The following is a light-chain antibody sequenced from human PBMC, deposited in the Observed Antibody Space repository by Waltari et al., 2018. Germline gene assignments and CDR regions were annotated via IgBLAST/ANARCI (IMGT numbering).Light chain of an antibody. CDR1: NSNIATNY. Sequence: QSVLTQPPSASGTPGQTVTISCSGSNSNIATNYVCWYQQVPETAPNLLLYRNNQRPSGVPYRFSGSKSGPSASLAISALRSEDEADYYCAAWDDSLSGWVFGGGTKLTVL. J-gene: IGLJ3*02. V-gene: IGLV1-47*01. CDR2: RNN. CDR3: AAWDDSLSGWV.